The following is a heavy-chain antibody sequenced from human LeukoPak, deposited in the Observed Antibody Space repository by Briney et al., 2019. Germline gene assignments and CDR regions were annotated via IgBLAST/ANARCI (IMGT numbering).Heavy chain of an antibody. CDR1: GGSFSGYY. J-gene: IGHJ4*02. D-gene: IGHD5-18*01. CDR2: VNHSGST. V-gene: IGHV4-34*01. CDR3: ASESNTAMVLHYFDY. Sequence: SETLSLTCAVYGGSFSGYYWSWIRQPPGKGLEWIGEVNHSGSTNYNPSLKSRVTISVDTSKNQFSLKLSSVTAADTAVYYCASESNTAMVLHYFDYWGQGTLVTVSS.